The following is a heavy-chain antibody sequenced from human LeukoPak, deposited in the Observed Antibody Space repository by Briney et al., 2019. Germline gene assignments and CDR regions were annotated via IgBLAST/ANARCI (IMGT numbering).Heavy chain of an antibody. CDR1: GFTFSSYA. CDR3: ARVYGDGYNTGDNYFDY. Sequence: WGSLRLSCAASGFTFSSYAMHRVRQAPGKGLEWVAVISYDGSNKYYADSVKGRFTIPRDNSKNTLYLQMNSLRAEDTAVYYCARVYGDGYNTGDNYFDYWGQGTLVTVSS. D-gene: IGHD5-24*01. V-gene: IGHV3-30*01. CDR2: ISYDGSNK. J-gene: IGHJ4*02.